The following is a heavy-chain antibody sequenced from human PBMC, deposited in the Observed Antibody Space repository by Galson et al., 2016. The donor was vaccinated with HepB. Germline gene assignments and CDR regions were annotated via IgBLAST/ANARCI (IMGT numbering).Heavy chain of an antibody. CDR2: VSWNSGSV. J-gene: IGHJ4*01. V-gene: IGHV3-9*01. CDR1: GFTFKNYA. D-gene: IGHD6-19*01. Sequence: SLRLSCAASGFTFKNYAMHWVRQAPGKGLEWVAGVSWNSGSVDFAASVRGRFTISRDNGRNSLYLQMNSLRGGDTAFYFCAKDRYSSGWYRALDYWGHGILVTVSS. CDR3: AKDRYSSGWYRALDY.